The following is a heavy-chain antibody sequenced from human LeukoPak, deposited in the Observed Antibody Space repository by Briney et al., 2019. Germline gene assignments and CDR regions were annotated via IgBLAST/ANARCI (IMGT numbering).Heavy chain of an antibody. CDR1: GFSFNFYG. CDR3: AKHPSGYYYDHFDY. D-gene: IGHD3-22*01. J-gene: IGHJ4*02. CDR2: TRYDGSKR. V-gene: IGHV3-30*02. Sequence: GGSLRLSCAASGFSFNFYGIHWVRQAPGKGLEWVAFTRYDGSKRLYADSVKGRFTISRDNSKNTLYLQMDSLRIEDTAVYYCAKHPSGYYYDHFDYWGQGTLVTVSS.